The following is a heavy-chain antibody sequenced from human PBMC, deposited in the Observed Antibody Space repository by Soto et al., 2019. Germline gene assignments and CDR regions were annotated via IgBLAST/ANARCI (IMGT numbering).Heavy chain of an antibody. CDR1: GYTFTSYD. Sequence: ASVKVSCKASGYTFTSYDINWVRQATGQGLEWMGWMNPNSGNTGYAQKFQGRVTMTRNTSISTAYMELSSLRSEDTAMYYCARGNYDFWSGYPTLDYYYYMDVWGKGTTVTVSS. J-gene: IGHJ6*03. V-gene: IGHV1-8*01. CDR3: ARGNYDFWSGYPTLDYYYYMDV. D-gene: IGHD3-3*01. CDR2: MNPNSGNT.